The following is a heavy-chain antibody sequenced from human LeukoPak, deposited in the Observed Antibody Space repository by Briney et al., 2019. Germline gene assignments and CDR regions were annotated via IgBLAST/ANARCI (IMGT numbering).Heavy chain of an antibody. V-gene: IGHV1-18*01. CDR1: GYTFNSYG. Sequence: EASVKVSCKASGYTFNSYGISWVRQAPGQGLEWMGWISAYNGNTNYAQELQGRVTMTTDTSTSTAYMELRSLRSDDTAVYYCARVPPVGGTKVYWFDPWGQGTLVTVSS. CDR2: ISAYNGNT. CDR3: ARVPPVGGTKVYWFDP. D-gene: IGHD1-26*01. J-gene: IGHJ5*02.